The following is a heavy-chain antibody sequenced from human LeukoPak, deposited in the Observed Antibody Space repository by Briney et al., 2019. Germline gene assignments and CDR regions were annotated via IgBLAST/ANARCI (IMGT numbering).Heavy chain of an antibody. CDR2: IIPIFGTA. CDR1: GYTFTGYY. CDR3: ARLPDPRSLDYFDY. J-gene: IGHJ4*02. V-gene: IGHV1-69*13. Sequence: SVKVSCKASGYTFTGYYMHWVRQAPGQGLEWMGGIIPIFGTANYAQKFQGRVTITADESTSTAYMELSSLRSEDTAVYYCARLPDPRSLDYFDYWGQGTLVTVSS.